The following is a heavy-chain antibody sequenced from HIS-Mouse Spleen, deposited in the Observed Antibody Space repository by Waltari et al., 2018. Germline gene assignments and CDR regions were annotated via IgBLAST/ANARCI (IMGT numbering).Heavy chain of an antibody. J-gene: IGHJ4*02. CDR2: IYYSGST. V-gene: IGHV4-39*07. CDR3: ARDRELYFDY. Sequence: HLQLQESGPGLAQPSETLSRTWSFAGDSIHSSGYYWGWSRQLPGKGLEWIGSIYYSGSTYYNPALKSRVTISVDTSKNQFSLKLSSVTAADTAVYYCARDRELYFDYWGQGTLVTVSS. D-gene: IGHD1-26*01. CDR1: GDSIHSSGYY.